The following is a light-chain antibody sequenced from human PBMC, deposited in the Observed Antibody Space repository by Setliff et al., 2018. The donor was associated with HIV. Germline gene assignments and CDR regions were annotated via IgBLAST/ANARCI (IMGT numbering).Light chain of an antibody. CDR3: AAWDDSLTGSYV. Sequence: VLTQPPSASGTPGQTVTISCSGSRSNLGSNTVNWYQQLPGTAPKLLIYRNNQRPSGVPDRFSGSKSGTSASLAISGLQSEDEADYYCAAWDDSLTGSYVFGTGTKVT. V-gene: IGLV1-44*01. CDR2: RNN. J-gene: IGLJ1*01. CDR1: RSNLGSNT.